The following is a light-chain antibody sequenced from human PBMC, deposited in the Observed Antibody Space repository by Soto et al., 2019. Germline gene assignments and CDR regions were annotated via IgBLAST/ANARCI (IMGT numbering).Light chain of an antibody. CDR1: SRDIGGYDF. V-gene: IGLV2-8*01. CDR3: SSYGGSNNLL. J-gene: IGLJ2*01. Sequence: QSVLTQPPSASGSPGQSVTISCTGTSRDIGGYDFVSWYQQHPGKAPKLLIYDVIKRPSGVPDRFSGSKSGNTASLTVSGLHTDDEADYFCSSYGGSNNLLFGGGTKLTVL. CDR2: DVI.